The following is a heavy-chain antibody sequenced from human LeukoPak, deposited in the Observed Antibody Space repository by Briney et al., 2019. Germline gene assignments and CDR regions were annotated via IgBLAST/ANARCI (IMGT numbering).Heavy chain of an antibody. V-gene: IGHV1-46*01. CDR3: ARQLWLHPFDY. Sequence: ASVKVSCKASGYTFTSYYMHWVRQALGQGLERMGIINPSGGSTSYAQKFQGRVTMTRDTSTSTVYMELSSLRSEDTAVYYCARQLWLHPFDYWGQGTLVTVSS. J-gene: IGHJ4*02. CDR2: INPSGGST. D-gene: IGHD5-18*01. CDR1: GYTFTSYY.